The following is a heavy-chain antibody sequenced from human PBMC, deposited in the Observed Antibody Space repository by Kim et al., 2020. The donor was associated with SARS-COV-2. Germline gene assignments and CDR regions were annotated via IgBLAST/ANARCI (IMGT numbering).Heavy chain of an antibody. V-gene: IGHV3-23*01. J-gene: IGHJ4*02. CDR3: AKEPYGSGSYYFDY. Sequence: ADSVEGRFTISRDNSTNTLSLQMNSLRAEDTAVYYCAKEPYGSGSYYFDYWGQGTLVTVSS. D-gene: IGHD3-10*01.